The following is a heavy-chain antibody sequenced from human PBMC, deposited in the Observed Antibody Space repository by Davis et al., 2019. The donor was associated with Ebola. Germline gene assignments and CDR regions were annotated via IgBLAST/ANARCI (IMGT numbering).Heavy chain of an antibody. V-gene: IGHV3-23*01. CDR2: ISGSGGST. J-gene: IGHJ4*02. Sequence: GGSLRLSCVASGFTFDDYAMHWVRQAPGKGLEWVSAISGSGGSTYYADSVKGRFTISRDNSKNTLYLQMNSLRAEDTAVYYCAKDLFSTAMVSPLDYWGQGTLVTVSS. CDR3: AKDLFSTAMVSPLDY. D-gene: IGHD5-18*01. CDR1: GFTFDDYA.